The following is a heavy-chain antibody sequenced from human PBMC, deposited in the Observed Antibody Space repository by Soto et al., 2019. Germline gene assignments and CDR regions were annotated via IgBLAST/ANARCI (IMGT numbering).Heavy chain of an antibody. CDR2: IYHSGST. Sequence: KASETLSLTCAVSGYSISTGFNWGWIRQPPGKGLEWIGSIYHSGSTYYNLSLKSRVTISADTSKNQFSLKLSSVTAADTAVYYCARERTRGYSHYYFDYWGQGTLVTVSS. D-gene: IGHD5-18*01. CDR3: ARERTRGYSHYYFDY. V-gene: IGHV4-38-2*02. J-gene: IGHJ4*02. CDR1: GYSISTGFN.